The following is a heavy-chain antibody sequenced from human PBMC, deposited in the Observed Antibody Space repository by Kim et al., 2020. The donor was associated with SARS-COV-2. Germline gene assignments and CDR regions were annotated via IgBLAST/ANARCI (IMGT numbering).Heavy chain of an antibody. D-gene: IGHD6-13*01. V-gene: IGHV3-23*01. Sequence: ADSGKGRFTISRDTSKNTLYPQMNSLRAEDTAVYYCAKGTYSNNWSIDYWGQGTLVTVSS. CDR3: AKGTYSNNWSIDY. J-gene: IGHJ4*02.